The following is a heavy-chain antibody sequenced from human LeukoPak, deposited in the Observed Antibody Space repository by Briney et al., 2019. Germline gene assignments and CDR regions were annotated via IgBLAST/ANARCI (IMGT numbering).Heavy chain of an antibody. J-gene: IGHJ4*02. CDR2: VNGNGGST. V-gene: IGHV3-23*01. CDR3: AKSLYGGCDY. CDR1: GFSFSTYA. Sequence: GGSLRLSCAASGFSFSTYAMSWVRQAPGKGLEWVSGVNGNGGSTSYADSVKGRFTIFRDNSKNTVYLQMNSLRVEDTAVYYCAKSLYGGCDYWGQGTLVIVSS. D-gene: IGHD3-16*02.